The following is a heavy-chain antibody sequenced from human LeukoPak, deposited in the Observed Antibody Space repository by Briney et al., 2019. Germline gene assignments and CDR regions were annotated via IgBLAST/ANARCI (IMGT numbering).Heavy chain of an antibody. CDR1: GGSINSYY. Sequence: SETLSLTXTVSGGSINSYYWSWIRQPAGKGVEWIGRIYSSGSTTYNPSLKSRVTMSVDTSKNQFSLRLSSVTAADTAVYYCARVQYLRTDWFDPWGQGTLVTVSS. CDR3: ARVQYLRTDWFDP. D-gene: IGHD2-2*01. CDR2: IYSSGST. J-gene: IGHJ5*02. V-gene: IGHV4-4*07.